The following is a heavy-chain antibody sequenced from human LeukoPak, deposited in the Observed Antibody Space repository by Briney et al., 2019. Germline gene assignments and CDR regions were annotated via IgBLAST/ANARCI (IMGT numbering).Heavy chain of an antibody. CDR3: ARAFYGDYFPDY. CDR2: IWYDGSNK. Sequence: PGRSLRLSCAASGFTFSSYGMHWVRQAPGKGLEWVAVIWYDGSNKYYADSVKGRFTISRDNSKNTLYLQRNSLGAEDTAVYYCARAFYGDYFPDYWGQGTLVTVSS. CDR1: GFTFSSYG. J-gene: IGHJ4*02. D-gene: IGHD4-17*01. V-gene: IGHV3-33*01.